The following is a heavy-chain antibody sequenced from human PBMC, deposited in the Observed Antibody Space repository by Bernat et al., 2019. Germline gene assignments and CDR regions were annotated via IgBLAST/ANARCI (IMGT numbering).Heavy chain of an antibody. CDR2: INPSGGRT. CDR1: GYTFTSYY. Sequence: QVQLVQSGAEVKKPGASVKVSCKASGYTFTSYYIHWVRQAPGQGLEWMGIINPSGGRTTYAQKFQGRVTMTRDTSTSTVYMELSSLRSEDTAMYYCARDGQSRRDGYNRGWGFYYYYGMDVWGQGTTVTVSS. CDR3: ARDGQSRRDGYNRGWGFYYYYGMDV. D-gene: IGHD5-24*01. V-gene: IGHV1-46*01. J-gene: IGHJ6*02.